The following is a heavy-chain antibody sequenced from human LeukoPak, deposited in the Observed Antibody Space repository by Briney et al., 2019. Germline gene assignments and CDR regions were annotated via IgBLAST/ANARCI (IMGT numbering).Heavy chain of an antibody. V-gene: IGHV4-31*03. CDR2: IHFNGAT. CDR3: ARERRPTYYDFWSGYYI. D-gene: IGHD3-3*01. J-gene: IGHJ4*02. Sequence: SETLSLTCTVSGGPMSNDGYYWSWIRQRPGTGLEWIGYIHFNGATYYNPSLKSRVTISVDTSKNQFSLKLSSVTAADTAVYYCARERRPTYYDFWSGYYIWGQGTLVTVSS. CDR1: GGPMSNDGYY.